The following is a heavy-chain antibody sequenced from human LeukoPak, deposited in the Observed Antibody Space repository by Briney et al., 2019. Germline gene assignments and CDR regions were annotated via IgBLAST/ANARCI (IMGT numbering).Heavy chain of an antibody. V-gene: IGHV4-34*01. CDR1: GGSFSGYY. CDR3: ARRLGRKFGERFYYYHYMDV. Sequence: SETLSLTCAVYGGSFSGYYWSWIRQPPGKGLEWIGEMNHSGSTNYNPSLKSRVTISVDTPKNQFSVKLSSVTAADTAVYYCARRLGRKFGERFYYYHYMDVWGKGTTVTISS. CDR2: MNHSGST. D-gene: IGHD3-10*01. J-gene: IGHJ6*03.